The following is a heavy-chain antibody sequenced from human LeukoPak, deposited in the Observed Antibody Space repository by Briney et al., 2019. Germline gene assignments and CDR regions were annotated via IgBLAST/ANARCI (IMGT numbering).Heavy chain of an antibody. CDR3: AKAPYYYDSSGYFLGLYYFDY. J-gene: IGHJ4*02. D-gene: IGHD3-22*01. CDR2: IVVGSGNT. CDR1: GFTFTSSA. V-gene: IGHV1-58*02. Sequence: SVKVSCKASGFTFTSSAMQWVRQARGQRLEWIGWIVVGSGNTNYAQKFQERVTITRDMSTSTAYMELSSLRSEDTAVYYCAKAPYYYDSSGYFLGLYYFDYWGQGTLVTVSS.